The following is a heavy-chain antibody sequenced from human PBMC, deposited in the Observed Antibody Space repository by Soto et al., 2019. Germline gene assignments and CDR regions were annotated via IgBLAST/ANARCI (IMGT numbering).Heavy chain of an antibody. Sequence: ASVKVSCKASGYTLTGYYMHWVRQAPGQGLEWMGWINPNSGGTNYAQKFQGWVTMTRDTSISTAYMELSRLRSDDTAVYYCARDIEDCSSTSCYGMPGAFDIWGQGTMVTVSS. J-gene: IGHJ3*02. V-gene: IGHV1-2*04. CDR3: ARDIEDCSSTSCYGMPGAFDI. CDR2: INPNSGGT. D-gene: IGHD2-2*01. CDR1: GYTLTGYY.